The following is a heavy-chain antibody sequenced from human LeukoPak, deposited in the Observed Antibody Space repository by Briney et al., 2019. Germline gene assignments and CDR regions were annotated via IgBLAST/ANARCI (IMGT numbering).Heavy chain of an antibody. CDR2: IYYSGST. CDR1: GGSFSDYY. CDR3: ARAYSSGWYGWFDP. V-gene: IGHV4-34*01. Sequence: SETLSLTCAVYGGSFSDYYWSWIRQPPGKGLEWIGSIYYSGSTYYNPSLKSRVTISVDTSKNQFSLKLSSVAAADTAVYYCARAYSSGWYGWFDPWGQGTLVTVSS. J-gene: IGHJ5*02. D-gene: IGHD6-19*01.